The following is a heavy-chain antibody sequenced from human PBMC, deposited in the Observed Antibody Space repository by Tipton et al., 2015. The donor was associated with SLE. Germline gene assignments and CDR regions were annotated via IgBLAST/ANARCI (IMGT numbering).Heavy chain of an antibody. D-gene: IGHD1-14*01. Sequence: SLRLSCAASGFTFDDYAMHWVRQAPGKGLEWVSGISWNSGSIGYADSVKGRFTISRDNAKNSLYLQMNSLRAEDTAVYYCARVGPTGAFDIWGQGTMVTVSS. CDR3: ARVGPTGAFDI. CDR1: GFTFDDYA. CDR2: ISWNSGSI. J-gene: IGHJ3*02. V-gene: IGHV3-9*01.